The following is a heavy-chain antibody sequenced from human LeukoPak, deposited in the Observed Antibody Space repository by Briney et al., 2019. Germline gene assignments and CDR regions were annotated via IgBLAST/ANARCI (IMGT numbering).Heavy chain of an antibody. CDR1: GGSISSGDYY. J-gene: IGHJ4*02. D-gene: IGHD3-3*01. CDR2: IYYSGST. V-gene: IGHV4-30-4*08. CDR3: ARDSTYDFWSGRYFDY. Sequence: PSETLSLTCTVSGGSISSGDYYWSWIRPPPGKGLEWIGYIYYSGSTYYNPSLKSRVTISVDTSKNQFSLKLSSVTAADTAVYYCARDSTYDFWSGRYFDYWGQGTLVTVSS.